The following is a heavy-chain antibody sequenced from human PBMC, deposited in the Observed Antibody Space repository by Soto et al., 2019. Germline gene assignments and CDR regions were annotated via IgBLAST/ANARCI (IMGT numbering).Heavy chain of an antibody. D-gene: IGHD3-3*01. J-gene: IGHJ6*02. CDR1: GYTFTSYG. Sequence: ASVKVSCKASGYTFTSYGISWVRQAPGQGLERMGWISAYNGNTNYAQKLQGRVTMTTDTSTSTAYMELRSLRSDDTAVYYCARVSTLPITIFGVPPPPKEYYSGMDVWGQGTTVTVSS. V-gene: IGHV1-18*01. CDR3: ARVSTLPITIFGVPPPPKEYYSGMDV. CDR2: ISAYNGNT.